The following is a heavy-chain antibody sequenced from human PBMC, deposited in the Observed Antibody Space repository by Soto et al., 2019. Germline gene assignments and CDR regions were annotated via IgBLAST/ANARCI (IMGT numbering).Heavy chain of an antibody. CDR1: GFTFSSYG. J-gene: IGHJ6*02. V-gene: IGHV3-33*01. Sequence: GGSLRLSCAASGFTFSSYGMHWVRQAPGKGLEWVAVIWYDGSNKYYADSVKGRFTISRDNSKNTLYLQMNSLRAEDTAVYYCARGGYSYGYYYYGMDVWGQGTTVTVSS. D-gene: IGHD5-18*01. CDR3: ARGGYSYGYYYYGMDV. CDR2: IWYDGSNK.